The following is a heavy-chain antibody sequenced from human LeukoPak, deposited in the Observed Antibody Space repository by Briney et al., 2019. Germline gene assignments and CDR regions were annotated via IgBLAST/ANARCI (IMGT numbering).Heavy chain of an antibody. CDR3: ARGVLAARPNDY. J-gene: IGHJ4*02. CDR1: GGSISSGGYY. D-gene: IGHD6-6*01. Sequence: SETLSLTCTVSGGSISSGGYYWSWIRQHPGTGLEWIGYIYYSGSTYYNPSLKSRVTISVDTSKNQFSLKLSSVTAADTAVYYCARGVLAARPNDYWGQGTLVTVSS. V-gene: IGHV4-31*03. CDR2: IYYSGST.